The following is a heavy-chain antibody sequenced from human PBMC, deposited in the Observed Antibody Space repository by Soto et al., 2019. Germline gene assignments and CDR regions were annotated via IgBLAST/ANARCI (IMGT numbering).Heavy chain of an antibody. CDR2: IDPSDSYT. J-gene: IGHJ4*02. CDR1: GYSFTSYW. V-gene: IGHV5-10-1*01. CDR3: ARRQAAAGDNDLTFDY. D-gene: IGHD6-13*01. Sequence: EVQLVQSGAEVKKPGESLRISCNGSGYSFTSYWISWVRQMPGKGLEWMGRIDPSDSYTNYSPSFQGHVTISADKSISTAYLQWSSLKASDTAMYYCARRQAAAGDNDLTFDYWGQGTLGTVSS.